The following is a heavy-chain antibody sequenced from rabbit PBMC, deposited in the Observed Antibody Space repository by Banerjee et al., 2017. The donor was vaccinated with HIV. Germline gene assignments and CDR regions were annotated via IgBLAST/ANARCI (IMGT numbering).Heavy chain of an antibody. D-gene: IGHD4-2*01. CDR2: IYPDYSST. Sequence: QEQLVESGGGLVTLGGSLKLSCKASGFDLSSVGISWVRQAPGKGLEWIAYIYPDYSSTGYASWVNGRFTISKTSSTTVTLQMPSLTAADTATYFCARGAGAGSYYGFNLWGPGTLVTVS. V-gene: IGHV1S45*01. CDR1: GFDLSSVG. J-gene: IGHJ4*01. CDR3: ARGAGAGSYYGFNL.